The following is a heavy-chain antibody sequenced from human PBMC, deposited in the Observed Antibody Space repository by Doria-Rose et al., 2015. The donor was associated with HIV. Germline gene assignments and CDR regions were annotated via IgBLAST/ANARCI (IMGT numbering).Heavy chain of an antibody. Sequence: QVYLHELFPGLVQPSETLSITCSVSGASVSSRGYYWNWIRQVPGKGLESLGYTYYTGTSDYSPSLKSRLNMAVDTSKNQFSLKWSFLTVEDTAVYYWARMGSYRELDYWGQGPMVIV. CDR2: TYYTGTS. V-gene: IGHV4-31*03. J-gene: IGHJ4*02. CDR1: GASVSSRGYY. CDR3: ARMGSYRELDY. D-gene: IGHD3-3*01.